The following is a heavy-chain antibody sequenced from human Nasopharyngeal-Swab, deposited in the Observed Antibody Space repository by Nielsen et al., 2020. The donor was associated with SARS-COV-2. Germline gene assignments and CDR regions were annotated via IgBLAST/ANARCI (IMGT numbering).Heavy chain of an antibody. J-gene: IGHJ6*02. V-gene: IGHV1-18*01. CDR2: ISAYNGNT. D-gene: IGHD2-2*01. CDR1: GYTFTSYG. CDR3: ASADIVVVPAASSRHYYYYGMDV. Sequence: ASVKVSCKASGYTFTSYGISWVRQAPGQGLEWMGWISAYNGNTNYAQKLQGRVTMTPDTSTSTAYMELRSLRSDDPAVYYCASADIVVVPAASSRHYYYYGMDVWGQGTTVTVSS.